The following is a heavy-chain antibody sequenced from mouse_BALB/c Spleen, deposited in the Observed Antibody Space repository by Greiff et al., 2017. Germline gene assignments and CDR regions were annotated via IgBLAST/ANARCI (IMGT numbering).Heavy chain of an antibody. V-gene: IGHV8-12*01. CDR2: IYWDDDK. CDR3: ARSYGNYLHYYAMDY. Sequence: QVTLKESGPGILQPSQTLSLTCSFSGFSLSTSGMGVSWIRQPSGKGLEWLAHIYWDDDKRYNPSLKSRLTISKDTSRNQVFLKITSVDTADTATYYCARSYGNYLHYYAMDYWGQGTSVTVSS. CDR1: GFSLSTSGMG. D-gene: IGHD2-1*01. J-gene: IGHJ4*01.